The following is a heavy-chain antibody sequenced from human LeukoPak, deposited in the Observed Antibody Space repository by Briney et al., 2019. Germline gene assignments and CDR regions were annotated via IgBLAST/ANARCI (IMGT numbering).Heavy chain of an antibody. J-gene: IGHJ5*02. CDR1: GGSISSGGYY. V-gene: IGHV4-30-2*01. D-gene: IGHD1-7*01. Sequence: SETLSLTCTVSGGSISSGGYYWSWIRQPPGKGLEWIGYIYHSGSTYYNPSLKSRVTISVDRSKNQFSLKLSSVTAADTAVYYCAREVASITGTTPPWFDPWGQGTLVTVSS. CDR3: AREVASITGTTPPWFDP. CDR2: IYHSGST.